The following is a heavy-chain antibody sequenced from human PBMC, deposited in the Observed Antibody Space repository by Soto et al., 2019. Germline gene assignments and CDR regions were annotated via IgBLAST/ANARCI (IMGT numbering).Heavy chain of an antibody. Sequence: KASETLSLTCAVYGGSFSGYYWSWIRQPPGKGLEWIGEINHSGSTNYNPSLKSRVTISVDTSKNQFSLKLSSVTAADTAVYYCAVRNYDYVWGSSLTFDYWGQGTLGTVSS. V-gene: IGHV4-34*01. CDR1: GGSFSGYY. CDR3: AVRNYDYVWGSSLTFDY. J-gene: IGHJ4*02. CDR2: INHSGST. D-gene: IGHD3-16*01.